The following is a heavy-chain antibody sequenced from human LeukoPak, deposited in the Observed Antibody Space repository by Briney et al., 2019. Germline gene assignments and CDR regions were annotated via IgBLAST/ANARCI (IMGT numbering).Heavy chain of an antibody. CDR3: AKGKQQLVRNWFDP. Sequence: GGSLRLACAASGFTFSSYAMSWVRQAPGKGLEWVSAISDSGGSTYYADSVKGRFTISRDNSKNTLYLQMNSLRAEDTAVYYCAKGKQQLVRNWFDPWGQGTLVTVSS. CDR2: ISDSGGST. J-gene: IGHJ5*02. V-gene: IGHV3-23*01. D-gene: IGHD6-13*01. CDR1: GFTFSSYA.